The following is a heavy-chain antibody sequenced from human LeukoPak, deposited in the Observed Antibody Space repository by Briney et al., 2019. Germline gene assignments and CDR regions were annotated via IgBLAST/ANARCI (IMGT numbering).Heavy chain of an antibody. J-gene: IGHJ5*02. CDR3: ARDNSIADRGWWFDP. CDR2: INPSGSST. V-gene: IGHV1-46*01. D-gene: IGHD4-23*01. Sequence: ASVKVSCKASGYIFTNHYMHWVRQAPGQGLEWMGLINPSGSSTLYAEKFRGRIIMTRDMSTATDYMELSSLRSEDTAVYYCARDNSIADRGWWFDPWGQGTLVTVSS. CDR1: GYIFTNHY.